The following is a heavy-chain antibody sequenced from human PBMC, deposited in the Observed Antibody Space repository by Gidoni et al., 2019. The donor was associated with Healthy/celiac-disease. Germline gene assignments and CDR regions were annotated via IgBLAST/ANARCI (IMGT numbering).Heavy chain of an antibody. Sequence: EVQLVESGGGLVQPGGSLRISCAASGFTVRSYEMNWVRQVPGKGLEWVSYISSSGSTIYYADSVKGRFTISRDNAKNSLYLQMNSLRAEDTAGYYCARGVATTVDYWGQGTLVTVSS. D-gene: IGHD5-12*01. J-gene: IGHJ4*02. CDR1: GFTVRSYE. CDR2: ISSSGSTI. V-gene: IGHV3-48*03. CDR3: ARGVATTVDY.